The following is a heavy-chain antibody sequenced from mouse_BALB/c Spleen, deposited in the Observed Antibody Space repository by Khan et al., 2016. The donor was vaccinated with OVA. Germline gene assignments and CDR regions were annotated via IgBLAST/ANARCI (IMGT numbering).Heavy chain of an antibody. J-gene: IGHJ2*01. D-gene: IGHD1-1*01. Sequence: QLEESGPGLVKPSQSLSLICTVTGYSITSDYAWNWIRQFPGNKLEWMGFISYSGNTNYNPSLKSRISINRETSKNQFFLHLNSVTTEDTATCECARVYGGDFDYWGQGTTLTVAS. CDR2: ISYSGNT. V-gene: IGHV3-2*02. CDR3: ARVYGGDFDY. CDR1: GYSITSDYA.